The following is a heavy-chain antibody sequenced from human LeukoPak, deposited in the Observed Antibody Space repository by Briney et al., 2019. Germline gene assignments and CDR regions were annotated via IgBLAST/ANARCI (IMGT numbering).Heavy chain of an antibody. CDR2: ISGSAGST. J-gene: IGHJ4*02. Sequence: SGGSLRLSCAASGFTFSSYAMSWVRQAPGKGLDWVSAISGSAGSTYYADSVKGRFTISRDNSKNTLYLQMNSLRAEDTALYYCAKVDGITIFEVFDYWGQGTLVTVSS. V-gene: IGHV3-23*01. CDR3: AKVDGITIFEVFDY. CDR1: GFTFSSYA. D-gene: IGHD3-3*01.